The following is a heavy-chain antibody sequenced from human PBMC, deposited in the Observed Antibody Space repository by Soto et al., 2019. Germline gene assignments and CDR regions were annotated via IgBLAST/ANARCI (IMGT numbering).Heavy chain of an antibody. Sequence: QLQLQESGPGLVKPSETLSLTCTVSGGSISSSSYYWGWIRQPPGKGLEWIGSIYYSGSTYYNPSLKGRVTISVDTSKNQFSLKLSSVTAADTAVYYCARPHPVVVAATDWGPAVGWFDPWGQGTLVTVSS. CDR1: GGSISSSSYY. J-gene: IGHJ5*02. CDR3: ARPHPVVVAATDWGPAVGWFDP. D-gene: IGHD2-15*01. CDR2: IYYSGST. V-gene: IGHV4-39*01.